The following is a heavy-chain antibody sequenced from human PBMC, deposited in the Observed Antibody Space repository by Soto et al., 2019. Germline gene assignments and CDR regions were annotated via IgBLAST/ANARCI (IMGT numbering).Heavy chain of an antibody. V-gene: IGHV4-61*01. CDR2: IYYSGST. D-gene: IGHD3-10*01. J-gene: IGHJ6*02. Sequence: SETLSLTCTVSGGSVSSGSYYWSWIRQPPGKGLEWIGYIYYSGSTNYNPSLKSRVTISVDTSKNQFSLKLSSVTAADTAVYYCARARTTMVRGEPRYYYYDMDVWGQGTTVTVSS. CDR1: GGSVSSGSYY. CDR3: ARARTTMVRGEPRYYYYDMDV.